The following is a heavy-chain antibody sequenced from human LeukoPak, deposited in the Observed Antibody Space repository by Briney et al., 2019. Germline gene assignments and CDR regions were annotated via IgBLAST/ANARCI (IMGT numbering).Heavy chain of an antibody. CDR1: GLSFSDYG. CDR3: AKTYYDFWSGYLLDY. CDR2: IWSDGSNK. J-gene: IGHJ4*02. V-gene: IGHV3-30*02. Sequence: GGSLRLSCVVSGLSFSDYGMHWVRQAPGKGLEWVAVIWSDGSNKYYADSVKGRFTISRDISKNTLYLQMNSLRPEDTAVYYCAKTYYDFWSGYLLDYRGQGTLVTVSS. D-gene: IGHD3-3*01.